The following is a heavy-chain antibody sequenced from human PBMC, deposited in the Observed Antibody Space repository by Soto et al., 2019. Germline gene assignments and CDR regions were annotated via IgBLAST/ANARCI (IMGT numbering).Heavy chain of an antibody. CDR3: ARAGQGYSGYGPRIIVDP. CDR1: GFTFSSYW. Sequence: GGSLRLSCAASGFTFSSYWMHWVRQAPGKXLVWVSRINSDGSSTSYADSVKGRFTISRDNAKNTLYLQMNSLRAEDTAVYYCARAGQGYSGYGPRIIVDPWGQGTLVTVSS. V-gene: IGHV3-74*01. J-gene: IGHJ5*02. D-gene: IGHD5-12*01. CDR2: INSDGSST.